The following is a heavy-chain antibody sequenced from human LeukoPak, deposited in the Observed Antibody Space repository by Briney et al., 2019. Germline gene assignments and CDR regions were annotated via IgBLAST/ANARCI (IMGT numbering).Heavy chain of an antibody. CDR1: GFTFSGSA. J-gene: IGHJ4*02. CDR3: TRFTDSSGFGSSDY. CDR2: IRSKANSYAT. D-gene: IGHD3-22*01. Sequence: GGSLRLSCVVSGFTFSGSAMHWVRQASGKGPEWVGRIRSKANSYATAYAASVKGRFTISRDDSKNTAYLQMNSLKTEDTAVYYCTRFTDSSGFGSSDYWGQGTLVTVSS. V-gene: IGHV3-73*01.